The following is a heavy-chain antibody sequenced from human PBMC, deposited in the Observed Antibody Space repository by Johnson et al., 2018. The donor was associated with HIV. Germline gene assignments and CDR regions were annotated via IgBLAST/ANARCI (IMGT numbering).Heavy chain of an antibody. CDR2: ISYDGNND. CDR3: ARDLRWSYDAFDI. D-gene: IGHD5-24*01. J-gene: IGHJ3*02. CDR1: GFTFSRYG. Sequence: QVHLVESGGGLVQPGGSLRLACAASGFTFSRYGMHWVRQVQGKGLEWVAVISYDGNNDYYADSVKGRFTISRDNAKNSLYLQMNSLRAEDTAVYYCARDLRWSYDAFDIWGQGTMVTVSS. V-gene: IGHV3-30*03.